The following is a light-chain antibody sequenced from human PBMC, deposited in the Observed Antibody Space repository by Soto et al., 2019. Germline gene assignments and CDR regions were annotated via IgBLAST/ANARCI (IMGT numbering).Light chain of an antibody. V-gene: IGKV3-15*01. CDR2: GAS. J-gene: IGKJ4*01. CDR1: QSVSSN. CDR3: QQYNNWPPLT. Sequence: ELVMTLSPATLSVSTRERATLSCRASQSVSSNLAWYQHKPGQPPRLLIYGASTRATGIPARFSGSGSGTEFTLTISSLQSEDFAVYYCQQYNNWPPLTFGGGTKVEIK.